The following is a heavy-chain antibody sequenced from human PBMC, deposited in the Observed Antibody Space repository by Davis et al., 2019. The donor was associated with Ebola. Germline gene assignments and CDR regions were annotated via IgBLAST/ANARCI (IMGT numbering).Heavy chain of an antibody. CDR3: ARHPDVSGYFY. Sequence: SETLSLTCTVSGGSISSYSWNWIRQPPGKGLEWIGYIHYSGSTNYNPSLKSRVTTSVDTSKNQFSLKVTSVTAADTAVYYCARHPDVSGYFYWGQGTLVTVSS. CDR2: IHYSGST. V-gene: IGHV4-59*08. D-gene: IGHD3-3*01. CDR1: GGSISSYS. J-gene: IGHJ4*02.